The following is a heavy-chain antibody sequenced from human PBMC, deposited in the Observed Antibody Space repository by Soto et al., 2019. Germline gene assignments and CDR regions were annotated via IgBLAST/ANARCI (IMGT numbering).Heavy chain of an antibody. Sequence: QVQLVESGGGVVQPGRSRRLSCAASGFTFSSYGMHWVRQAPGTGLEWVAVTSYDGSKKYYGDSVTGRFTISRDNCMNAVYLQMDSLSAEDRAVYYCANELGIWSGYLDAFDIWGEGTMVTVSS. V-gene: IGHV3-30*18. CDR1: GFTFSSYG. CDR3: ANELGIWSGYLDAFDI. J-gene: IGHJ3*02. CDR2: TSYDGSKK. D-gene: IGHD3-3*01.